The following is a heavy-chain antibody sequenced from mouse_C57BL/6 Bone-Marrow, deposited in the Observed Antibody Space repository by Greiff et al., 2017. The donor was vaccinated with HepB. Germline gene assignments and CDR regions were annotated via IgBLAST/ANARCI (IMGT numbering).Heavy chain of an antibody. V-gene: IGHV1-52*01. CDR2: IDPSDSET. Sequence: QVQLQQPGAELVRPGSSVKLSCKASGYTFTSYWMHWVKQRPIQGLEWIGNIDPSDSETHYNQKFKDKATLTVDKSSSTAYMQLSSLTSEDSAVYYCARSNYYGSSYVEDWYFDVWGTGTTVTVSS. CDR1: GYTFTSYW. D-gene: IGHD1-1*01. CDR3: ARSNYYGSSYVEDWYFDV. J-gene: IGHJ1*03.